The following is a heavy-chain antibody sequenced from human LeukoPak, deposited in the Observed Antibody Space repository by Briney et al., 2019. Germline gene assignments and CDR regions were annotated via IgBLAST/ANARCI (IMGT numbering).Heavy chain of an antibody. CDR3: ARDPGEDCSSTSCYSWFDP. J-gene: IGHJ5*02. D-gene: IGHD2-2*01. CDR1: GGSISSSYYY. CDR2: IYYSGST. V-gene: IGHV4-39*02. Sequence: SETLSLTCTVSGGSISSSYYYWGWIRQPPGKGLEWIGSIYYSGSTYYNPSLKSRVTISVDTSKNQFSLKLSSVTAADTAVYYCARDPGEDCSSTSCYSWFDPWGQGTLVTVSS.